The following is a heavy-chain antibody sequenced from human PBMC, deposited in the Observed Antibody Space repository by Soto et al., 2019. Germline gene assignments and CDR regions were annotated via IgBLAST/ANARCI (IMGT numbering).Heavy chain of an antibody. J-gene: IGHJ4*02. CDR2: IWSDGSNK. Sequence: QVQLVESGGGVVQPGRSLRLSCAASGFTFSTYGMHWVRQAPGKGPEWVAVIWSDGSNKYYADSVKGRFTISRDNSENSLYLQMNSLRVEDTAVYYCARDLRKGRYFDYWGQVTLVTVAS. V-gene: IGHV3-33*01. CDR1: GFTFSTYG. CDR3: ARDLRKGRYFDY.